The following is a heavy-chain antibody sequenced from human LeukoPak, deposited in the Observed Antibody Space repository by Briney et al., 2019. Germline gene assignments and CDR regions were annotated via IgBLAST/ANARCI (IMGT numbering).Heavy chain of an antibody. J-gene: IGHJ1*01. CDR2: INAGNGNT. V-gene: IGHV1-3*03. Sequence: ASVKVSCKASGYTFTSYAMHWVRQAPGQRLEWMGWINAGNGNTEYSQEFQGRVTITRDTSASTAYMELSSLRSEDMAVYYCARGNDYGDYVAEYFQHWGQGTLVTVSS. D-gene: IGHD4-17*01. CDR3: ARGNDYGDYVAEYFQH. CDR1: GYTFTSYA.